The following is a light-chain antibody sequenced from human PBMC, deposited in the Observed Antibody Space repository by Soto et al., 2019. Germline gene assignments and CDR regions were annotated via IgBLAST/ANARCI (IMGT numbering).Light chain of an antibody. CDR1: SSDVGGYNY. CDR2: EVS. J-gene: IGLJ1*01. V-gene: IGLV2-14*01. CDR3: SSYTSSRTPYV. Sequence: QSALTQPASVSGSPGQSITISCTGTSSDVGGYNYVSWYQQHPGKAPKLMIYEVSNRPSGVSNRFSGSKSGNTASLTISGLQAEDEADYYCSSYTSSRTPYVFGNGTKVTVL.